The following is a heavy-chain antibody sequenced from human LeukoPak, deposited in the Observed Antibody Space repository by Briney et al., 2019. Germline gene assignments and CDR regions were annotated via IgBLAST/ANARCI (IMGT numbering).Heavy chain of an antibody. D-gene: IGHD4-11*01. CDR3: ARVSRMSKTDDY. Sequence: GSLRLSCKASGLRFSRGGMHWIRQAPGKGLEWLAFIQYDESSKYYADSVKGRFTISRDNAKNTLYLQMNSLRAEDTAVYYCARVSRMSKTDDYWGQGTLVTVSS. J-gene: IGHJ4*02. V-gene: IGHV3-30*02. CDR2: IQYDESSK. CDR1: GLRFSRGG.